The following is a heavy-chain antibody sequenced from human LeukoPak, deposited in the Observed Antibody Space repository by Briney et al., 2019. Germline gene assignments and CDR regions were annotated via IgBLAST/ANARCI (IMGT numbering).Heavy chain of an antibody. CDR1: GFTFSSYG. J-gene: IGHJ6*03. Sequence: PGGSLRLSCAASGFTFSSYGMHWVRQAPGKGLEWVAFIRYDGSNKYYADSVKGRFTISRDNSKNTLYLQMNSLRAEDTAVYYCAKGVETDYYYYMDVWGKGTTVTVSS. CDR2: IRYDGSNK. D-gene: IGHD1-14*01. V-gene: IGHV3-30*02. CDR3: AKGVETDYYYYMDV.